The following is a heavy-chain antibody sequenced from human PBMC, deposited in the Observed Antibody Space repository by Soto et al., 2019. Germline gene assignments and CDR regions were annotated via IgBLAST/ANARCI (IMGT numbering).Heavy chain of an antibody. CDR3: AIDSDWLPSGGGMEV. CDR1: GYTFTSYA. V-gene: IGHV1-3*01. CDR2: INAGNGNT. J-gene: IGHJ6*02. Sequence: ASVKVSCKASGYTFTSYAMHWVRQAPGQRLEWMGWINAGNGNTKYSQKFQGRVTITRDTSASTAYIELSSLRSEDTAVYYCAIDSDWLPSGGGMEVWGQGTPVTVSS. D-gene: IGHD3-9*01.